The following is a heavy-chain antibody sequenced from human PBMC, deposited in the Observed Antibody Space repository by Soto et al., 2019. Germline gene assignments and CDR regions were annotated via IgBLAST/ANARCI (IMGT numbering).Heavy chain of an antibody. CDR2: ISSSSSYI. J-gene: IGHJ4*02. CDR3: ARDYVDSSGYYCNFDY. CDR1: GFTFSSYS. D-gene: IGHD3-22*01. Sequence: EVQLVESGGGLVKPGGSLRLSCAASGFTFSSYSMNWVRQAPGKGLEWVSSISSSSSYIYYADSVKGRFTISRDNAKNSLYLQMNGVRAEDTAVYYCARDYVDSSGYYCNFDYWGQGTLVTVSS. V-gene: IGHV3-21*01.